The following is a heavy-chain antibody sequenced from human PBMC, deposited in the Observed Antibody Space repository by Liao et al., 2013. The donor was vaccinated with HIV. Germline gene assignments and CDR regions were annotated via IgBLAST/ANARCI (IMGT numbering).Heavy chain of an antibody. CDR3: ARGTDFDY. D-gene: IGHD3-3*01. CDR2: IYHSGRS. Sequence: QLQLQESGAGLVKPSQTLSLTCAVSGGAISSGGYSWNWIRQPPGKGLEWIGYIYHSGRSSYNPSLKSRVTISVDRSKNQFSLRLRSVTAADTAVYYCARGTDFDYWGLGTQVVVSS. J-gene: IGHJ4*02. CDR1: GGAISSGGYS. V-gene: IGHV4-30-2*01.